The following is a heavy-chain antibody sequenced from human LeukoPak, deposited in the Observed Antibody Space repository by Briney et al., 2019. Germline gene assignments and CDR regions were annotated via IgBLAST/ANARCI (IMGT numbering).Heavy chain of an antibody. Sequence: GGSLRLSCAASGFTFSSYAMHWVRQAPGKGLEWVAVISYDGSNKYYADSVKGRFTISRDNSKNTLYLQMNNLRAEDTAVYYCARESGWGLPHAFDFWGQGTMVAVSS. CDR3: ARESGWGLPHAFDF. CDR1: GFTFSSYA. D-gene: IGHD3-3*01. CDR2: ISYDGSNK. V-gene: IGHV3-30-3*01. J-gene: IGHJ3*01.